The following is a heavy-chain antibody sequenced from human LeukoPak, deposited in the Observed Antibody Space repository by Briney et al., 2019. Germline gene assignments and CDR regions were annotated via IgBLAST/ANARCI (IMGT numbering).Heavy chain of an antibody. V-gene: IGHV3-23*01. CDR1: GFTFSSHA. CDR3: AKDPYGTRYFDY. CDR2: LSGIGYNT. J-gene: IGHJ4*02. Sequence: PGRSLRLSCAASGFTFSSHALSWVRQAPGKGLEWVSSLSGIGYNTYYADSVKGRFTISRDNSKSTVYLQMNSLRAEDTAVYYCAKDPYGTRYFDYWGQGTLVTVSS. D-gene: IGHD2-2*01.